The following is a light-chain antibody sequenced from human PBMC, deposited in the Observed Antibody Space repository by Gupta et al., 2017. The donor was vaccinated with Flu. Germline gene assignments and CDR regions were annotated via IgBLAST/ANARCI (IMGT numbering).Light chain of an antibody. CDR2: EVT. V-gene: IGLV2-14*01. CDR1: SSDVGGYNY. CDR3: SSYTVNNIL. J-gene: IGLJ2*01. Sequence: QSALTPPASVSGSPGQSITISCPGTSSDVGGYNYVSWYQQHPGKAPKLLIYEVTTRPSGVSRRFSGSKSGNTASLTISGLQAEDEADYYCSSYTVNNILFGAGTKLTVL.